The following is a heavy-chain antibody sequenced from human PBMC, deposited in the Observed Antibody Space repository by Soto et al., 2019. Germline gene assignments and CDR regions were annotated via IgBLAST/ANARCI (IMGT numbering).Heavy chain of an antibody. CDR3: AQLKKDYYYSSGYFTA. V-gene: IGHV2-5*02. D-gene: IGHD3-22*01. CDR1: GFSLSTGGVG. CDR2: IYWDEDK. Sequence: SGPTLVNPTQTLTLTCTFSGFSLSTGGVGVAWIRQPPGKALEWLALIYWDEDKRYSPSLQSRLTITKATSKNQVVLSMTNMDPVDTAAYYCAQLKKDYYYSSGYFTAWGQGTLVTVSS. J-gene: IGHJ4*02.